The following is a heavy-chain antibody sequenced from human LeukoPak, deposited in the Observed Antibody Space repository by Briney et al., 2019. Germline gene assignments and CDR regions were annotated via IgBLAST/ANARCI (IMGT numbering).Heavy chain of an antibody. D-gene: IGHD3-10*01. J-gene: IGHJ4*02. Sequence: GSLRLSCAASGFTFSDYYMSWIRKAPGKGLEWVSYISSSGSTIYYADSVKGRFTISRDNAKNSLYLQMNSLRAEDTAVYYCARDLSNSYGSGSFSFGYWGQGTLVTVSS. CDR1: GFTFSDYY. V-gene: IGHV3-11*01. CDR2: ISSSGSTI. CDR3: ARDLSNSYGSGSFSFGY.